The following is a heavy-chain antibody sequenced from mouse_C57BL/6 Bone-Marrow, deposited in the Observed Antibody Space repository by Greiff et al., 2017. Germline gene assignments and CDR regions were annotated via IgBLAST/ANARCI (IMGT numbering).Heavy chain of an antibody. J-gene: IGHJ1*03. CDR2: IDPEDGDT. CDR1: GFNIKDYY. Sequence: EVQLVESGAELVRPGASVKLSCTASGFNIKDYYMHWVKQRPEQGLEWIGRIDPEDGDTEYAPKFQGKATMTADTSSNTAYLQLSSLTSEDTAVYYCTPIYYDYEGYFDVWGTGTTVTVSS. D-gene: IGHD2-4*01. CDR3: TPIYYDYEGYFDV. V-gene: IGHV14-1*01.